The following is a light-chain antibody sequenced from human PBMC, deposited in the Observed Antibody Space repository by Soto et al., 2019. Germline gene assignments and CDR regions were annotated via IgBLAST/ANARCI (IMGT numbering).Light chain of an antibody. J-gene: IGKJ5*01. CDR1: QSVSSSY. V-gene: IGKV3-20*01. CDR2: DAS. CDR3: QQYGTSPPIT. Sequence: EIVLTQSPGTLSLSPGERATISCMASQSVSSSYLAWYQQKPGQAPRLLFYDASSRATGIPDRFSGSGSGTDFTLTISRLEPEDFAVYYCQQYGTSPPITFGQGTRLEIK.